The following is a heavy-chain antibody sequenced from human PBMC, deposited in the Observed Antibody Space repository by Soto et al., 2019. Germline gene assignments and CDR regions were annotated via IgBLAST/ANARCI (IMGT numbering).Heavy chain of an antibody. CDR2: INSDGSTT. CDR1: GFTFSSYW. CDR3: ARVGVVAYHVDY. V-gene: IGHV3-74*01. J-gene: IGHJ4*02. D-gene: IGHD2-15*01. Sequence: EVQLVESGGGLVQPGGSLRLSCAASGFTFSSYWMHWVRQAPGKGLVWVSRINSDGSTTSYADSVKGRFAISRDNAKNTLYLQMNSLRAEDTAVYYCARVGVVAYHVDYWGQGTVVTVPS.